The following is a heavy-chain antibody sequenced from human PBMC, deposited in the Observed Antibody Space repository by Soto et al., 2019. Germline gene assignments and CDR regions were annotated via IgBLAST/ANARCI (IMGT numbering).Heavy chain of an antibody. V-gene: IGHV4-34*01. Sequence: QVQLQQWGAGLLKPSETLSLTCAVYGGSFSAYYWSWIRQSPGKGLEWIGQINHTGDTNYNPSLKSRVTISVHTSNTQFSRSVTSLTAADTAVYYCVSGRGTWYYPYWGQGTLVTVSS. D-gene: IGHD6-13*01. J-gene: IGHJ4*02. CDR3: VSGRGTWYYPY. CDR2: INHTGDT. CDR1: GGSFSAYY.